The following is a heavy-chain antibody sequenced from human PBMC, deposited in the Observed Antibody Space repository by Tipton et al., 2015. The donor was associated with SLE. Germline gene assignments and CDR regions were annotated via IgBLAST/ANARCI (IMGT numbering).Heavy chain of an antibody. V-gene: IGHV4-59*01. Sequence: TLSLTCTVSGGSISSYYWSWIRQPPGKGLEWIGYIYYSGSTNYNPSLKSRVTISVDTSKNQFSLKLSSVTAADTAVYYCARVSSSAWSDLDYWGQGTLVTVSS. CDR1: GGSISSYY. D-gene: IGHD6-19*01. CDR2: IYYSGST. J-gene: IGHJ4*02. CDR3: ARVSSSAWSDLDY.